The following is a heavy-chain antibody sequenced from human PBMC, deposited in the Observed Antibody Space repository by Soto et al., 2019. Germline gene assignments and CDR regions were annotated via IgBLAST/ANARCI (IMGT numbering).Heavy chain of an antibody. CDR1: GFALTTTGVG. J-gene: IGHJ4*02. V-gene: IGHV2-5*02. Sequence: QITLKESGPPLVKPTQTLTLTCTFSGFALTTTGVGVGWIRQPPGKALEWLGIIYWDDDKRYSPSLKNRLTITKDTSENQVVLTLTNMDPVDTATYYCAHESAVGNYFDYWGQGTLVTVSS. CDR3: AHESAVGNYFDY. D-gene: IGHD6-13*01. CDR2: IYWDDDK.